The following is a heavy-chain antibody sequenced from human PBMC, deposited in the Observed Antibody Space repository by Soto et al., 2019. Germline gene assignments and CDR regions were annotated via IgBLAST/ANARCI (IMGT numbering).Heavy chain of an antibody. D-gene: IGHD3-9*01. CDR1: GGTFSSYA. V-gene: IGHV1-69*13. Sequence: SVKVSCKASGGTFSSYAISWVRQAPGQGLEWMGGVIPIFGTANYAQKFQGRVTITADESTSTAYMELSSLRSEDTAVYYCARGYYDILTGYPGNYYGMDVWGQGTTVTVSS. CDR2: VIPIFGTA. CDR3: ARGYYDILTGYPGNYYGMDV. J-gene: IGHJ6*02.